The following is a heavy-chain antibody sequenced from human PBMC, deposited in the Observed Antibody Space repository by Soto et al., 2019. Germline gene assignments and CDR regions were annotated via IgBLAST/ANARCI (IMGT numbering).Heavy chain of an antibody. CDR1: GFTFSSYS. Sequence: PGGSLRLSCAASGFTFSSYSMNWVRQAPGKGLEWVSSISSSSSYIYYADSVKGRFTISRDNAKTSLYLQMNSLRAEDTAVYYCASYSSGWDTGAFDIWGQGTMVTVS. CDR3: ASYSSGWDTGAFDI. CDR2: ISSSSSYI. V-gene: IGHV3-21*01. J-gene: IGHJ3*02. D-gene: IGHD6-19*01.